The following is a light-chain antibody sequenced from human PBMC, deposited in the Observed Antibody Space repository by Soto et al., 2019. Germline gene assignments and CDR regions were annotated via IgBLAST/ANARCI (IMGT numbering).Light chain of an antibody. CDR1: KSGDKY. Sequence: SYELTQPPSVSVSPGQTASITCSGDKSGDKYACWYQQKPGQSPVLVIYQDSKRPSGIPERFSGSNSGNTATLTISGTQAMDEADYYCQAWESSTYVFGTGTKLTVL. J-gene: IGLJ1*01. CDR3: QAWESSTYV. V-gene: IGLV3-1*01. CDR2: QDS.